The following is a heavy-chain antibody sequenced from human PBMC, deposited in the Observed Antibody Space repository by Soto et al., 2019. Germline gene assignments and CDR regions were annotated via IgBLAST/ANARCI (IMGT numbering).Heavy chain of an antibody. V-gene: IGHV2-5*02. Sequence: QITLKESGPTLVKPTQTLTLTCTLSGLSLSTSGVGVGWIRQPPGKALEWLALIYWDDDKRFSPSLRSRLTITKDTSKDQVVLTMTNMDPVDTATYYCARVIVLTGTRRAREFDYWGQGTLVTVSS. J-gene: IGHJ4*02. D-gene: IGHD3-9*01. CDR2: IYWDDDK. CDR3: ARVIVLTGTRRAREFDY. CDR1: GLSLSTSGVG.